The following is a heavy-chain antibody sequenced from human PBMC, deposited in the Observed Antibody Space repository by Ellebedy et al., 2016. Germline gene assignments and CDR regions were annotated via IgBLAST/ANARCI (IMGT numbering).Heavy chain of an antibody. Sequence: GGSLRLXCAASGFTFDDYAMHWVRQAPGKGLEWVSGISWNSGSIGYADSVKGRFTISRDNAKNSLYLQMNSLRAEDTALYYCAKDRIPYSGSYSNAFDIWGQGTMVTVSS. V-gene: IGHV3-9*01. D-gene: IGHD1-26*01. CDR1: GFTFDDYA. CDR3: AKDRIPYSGSYSNAFDI. CDR2: ISWNSGSI. J-gene: IGHJ3*02.